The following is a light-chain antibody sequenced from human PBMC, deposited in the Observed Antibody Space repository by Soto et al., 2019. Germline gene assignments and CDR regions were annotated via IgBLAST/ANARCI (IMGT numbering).Light chain of an antibody. J-gene: IGKJ5*01. Sequence: DIQLTQSPSTLSAAVGGSVTLTCRASQNIRNLLAWYQQKPGKAPKPLIYDASTLKTGVPSRFSGSGSGSEFNFTITGLQPDDFAAYFCQQYNTYATFGQATRLEIK. CDR2: DAS. V-gene: IGKV1-5*01. CDR1: QNIRNL. CDR3: QQYNTYAT.